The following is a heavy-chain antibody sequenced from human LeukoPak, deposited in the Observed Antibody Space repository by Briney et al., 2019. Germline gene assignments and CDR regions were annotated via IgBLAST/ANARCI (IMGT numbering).Heavy chain of an antibody. CDR3: ARPNANGGWFPFDY. V-gene: IGHV4-59*08. CDR1: GGSISSYY. D-gene: IGHD6-19*01. J-gene: IGHJ4*02. Sequence: PSETLSLTCTVSGGSISSYYWSWVRQPPGKGLEWIGYIYYSGNTNYNPSLKSRVTISVDTSKNQFSLTLSSVTAADTAVYYCARPNANGGWFPFDYWGQGTLVTVSS. CDR2: IYYSGNT.